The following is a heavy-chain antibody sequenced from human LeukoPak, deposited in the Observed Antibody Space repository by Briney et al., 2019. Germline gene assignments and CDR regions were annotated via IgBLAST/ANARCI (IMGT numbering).Heavy chain of an antibody. Sequence: ASVKVSCKASGNTFTSYAMNWVRQAPGQGLEWMGWISAYNGNTNYAQKLQGRVTMTTDTSTSTAYMELRSLRSDDTAVYYCARDSSGWYYFDYWGQGTLVTVSS. CDR2: ISAYNGNT. D-gene: IGHD6-19*01. V-gene: IGHV1-18*01. CDR3: ARDSSGWYYFDY. J-gene: IGHJ4*02. CDR1: GNTFTSYA.